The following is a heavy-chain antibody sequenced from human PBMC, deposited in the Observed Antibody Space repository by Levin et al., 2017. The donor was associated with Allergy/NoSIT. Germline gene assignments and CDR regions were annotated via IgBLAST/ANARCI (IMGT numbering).Heavy chain of an antibody. Sequence: PGGSLRLSCTASGFTFGDYAMSWVRQAPGKGLEWVGFIRSNTYGGTTEYAASVKGRFTISRDDSKSIAYLQMNSLKTEDTAVYYCTKTLRYFDPSLYYYGMDVWGQGTTVTVSS. CDR3: TKTLRYFDPSLYYYGMDV. D-gene: IGHD3-9*01. J-gene: IGHJ6*02. CDR2: IRSNTYGGTT. V-gene: IGHV3-49*04. CDR1: GFTFGDYA.